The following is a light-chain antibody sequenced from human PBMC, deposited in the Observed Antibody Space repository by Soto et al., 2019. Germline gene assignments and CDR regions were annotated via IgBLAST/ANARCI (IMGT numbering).Light chain of an antibody. CDR2: GAY. V-gene: IGKV3-15*01. Sequence: EIVMTHASTPLSVPPGGRATPPCRASQSISNNLAWYQQKPGQAPRLLIYGAYTRATGIPARFSGSGSGTDFTLTISSLQSEDFAVDYCQHYNYWPPKTFGQGTKVDIK. CDR3: QHYNYWPPKT. J-gene: IGKJ1*01. CDR1: QSISNN.